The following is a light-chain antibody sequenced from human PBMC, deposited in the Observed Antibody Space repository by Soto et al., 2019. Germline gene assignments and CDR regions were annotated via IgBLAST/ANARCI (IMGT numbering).Light chain of an antibody. CDR2: DND. J-gene: IGLJ3*02. CDR3: GTWDNILRGWV. Sequence: QSVLTQPPSVSAAPGQRVTISCSGSNSNIGNNYVSWFQQLPGTAPKLLIIDNDKRPSGIPDRFSGSRSGTSATLGITGLQTGDEADYYCGTWDNILRGWVFGGGTKVTVL. CDR1: NSNIGNNY. V-gene: IGLV1-51*01.